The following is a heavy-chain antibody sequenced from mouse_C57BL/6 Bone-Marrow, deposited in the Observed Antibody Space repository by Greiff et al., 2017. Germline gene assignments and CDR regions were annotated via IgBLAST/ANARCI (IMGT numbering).Heavy chain of an antibody. D-gene: IGHD3-2*02. CDR1: GYTFTDYE. CDR3: TTDSSGVWD. Sequence: VKLMESGAELVRPGASVTLSCKASGYTFTDYEMHWVKQTPVHGLEWIGAIDPETGGTAYNQKFKGKAILTADKSSSTAYMELRSLTSEDSAVYYCTTDSSGVWDWGQGTLVTVSA. V-gene: IGHV1-15*01. J-gene: IGHJ3*01. CDR2: IDPETGGT.